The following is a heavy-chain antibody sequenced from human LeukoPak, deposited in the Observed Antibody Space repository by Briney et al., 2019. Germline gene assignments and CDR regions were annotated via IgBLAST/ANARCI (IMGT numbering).Heavy chain of an antibody. Sequence: SSETLSLTCAVYGGSFSGYYWSWIRQPPGKGLEWIGEINHSGSTNYNPSLKSRATISVDTSKNQFSLKLSSVTAADTAVYYCARSTPRGYFDYWGQGTLVTVSS. J-gene: IGHJ4*02. CDR2: INHSGST. CDR3: ARSTPRGYFDY. CDR1: GGSFSGYY. V-gene: IGHV4-34*01. D-gene: IGHD7-27*01.